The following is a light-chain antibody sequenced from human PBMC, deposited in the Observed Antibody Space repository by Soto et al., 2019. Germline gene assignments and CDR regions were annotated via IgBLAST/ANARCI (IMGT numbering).Light chain of an antibody. V-gene: IGLV1-47*01. CDR3: AAWDDSLSGHVV. Sequence: QSVLTQPPSASGTPGQRVTISCSGSDSNIGTNSVYWYQHLPGTVPKLLIYRNNQRPSGVPDRFSGSKSGTSASLAISGLRFEDAADYYCAAWDDSLSGHVVFGGGTKVTVL. CDR2: RNN. J-gene: IGLJ2*01. CDR1: DSNIGTNS.